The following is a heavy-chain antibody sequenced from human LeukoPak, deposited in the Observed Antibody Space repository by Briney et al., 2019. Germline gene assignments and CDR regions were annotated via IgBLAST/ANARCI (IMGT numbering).Heavy chain of an antibody. CDR2: IYSGGST. V-gene: IGHV3-53*01. CDR1: GFTVSSNY. CDR3: ARGGMVRGVITSAYYFDY. D-gene: IGHD3-10*01. J-gene: IGHJ4*02. Sequence: GGSLRLSCAASGFTVSSNYMSWVRQAPGKGLEWVSVIYSGGSTYYADSVKGRFTISRDNSKNTLYLQMNSLRAEDTAVYYCARGGMVRGVITSAYYFDYWGQGTLVTVSS.